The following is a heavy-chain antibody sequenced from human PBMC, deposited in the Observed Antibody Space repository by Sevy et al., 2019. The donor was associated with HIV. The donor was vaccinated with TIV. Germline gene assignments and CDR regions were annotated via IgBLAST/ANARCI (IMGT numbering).Heavy chain of an antibody. V-gene: IGHV3-7*01. J-gene: IGHJ4*02. CDR3: AHETFGRFES. Sequence: GGSLRLSCPASGFTFSANWMNWVRQAPGKGLEWVANIKGDGSDKHYVDSVEGRFTISRDNAKNLLYLQMNSLRVGDTAVYYCAHETFGRFESWGQGTLVTVSS. CDR1: GFTFSANW. D-gene: IGHD3-16*01. CDR2: IKGDGSDK.